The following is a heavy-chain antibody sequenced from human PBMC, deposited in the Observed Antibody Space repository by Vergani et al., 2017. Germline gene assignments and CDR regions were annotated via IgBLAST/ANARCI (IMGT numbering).Heavy chain of an antibody. CDR3: ARDGYYYDSSGYYRAFDY. J-gene: IGHJ4*02. CDR1: GGSISSYY. V-gene: IGHV4-59*01. CDR2: IYYSGST. Sequence: QVQLQESGPGLVKPSETLSLTCTVSGGSISSYYWSWIRQPPGKGLEWIGYIYYSGSTNYNPSLKSRVTISVDPSKNQFSLKLSSVTAADTAVYYCARDGYYYDSSGYYRAFDYWGQGTLVTVSS. D-gene: IGHD3-22*01.